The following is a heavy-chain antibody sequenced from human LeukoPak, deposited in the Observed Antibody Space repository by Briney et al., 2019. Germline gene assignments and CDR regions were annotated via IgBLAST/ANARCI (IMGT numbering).Heavy chain of an antibody. CDR2: MNPNSGNT. CDR1: GYTFTSYD. Sequence: ASVKVSCKASGYTFTSYDINWVRQATGQGLEWMGWMNPNSGNTGYAQKFQGRVTMTRNTSISTAYMELSSLRSEDTALYYCARDSSTWSEGLNWFDPWSQGTLVTVS. V-gene: IGHV1-8*01. J-gene: IGHJ5*02. CDR3: ARDSSTWSEGLNWFDP. D-gene: IGHD6-13*01.